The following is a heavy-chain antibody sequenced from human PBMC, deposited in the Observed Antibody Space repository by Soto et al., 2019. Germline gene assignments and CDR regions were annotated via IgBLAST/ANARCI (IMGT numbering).Heavy chain of an antibody. Sequence: SETLSLTCTVSGGSISSSDWWNRVRQPPGKGLEWIGEIHHSGSTNYNPSLKSRVTISVDTSKNQFSLKLSSVTAADTAVYYCARGIEGWYQGRYYYGMDVWGQGTTVTVSS. J-gene: IGHJ6*02. V-gene: IGHV4-4*02. D-gene: IGHD6-19*01. CDR1: GGSISSSDW. CDR2: IHHSGST. CDR3: ARGIEGWYQGRYYYGMDV.